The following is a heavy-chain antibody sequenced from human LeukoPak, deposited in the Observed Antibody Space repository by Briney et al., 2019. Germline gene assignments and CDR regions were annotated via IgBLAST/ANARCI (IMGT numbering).Heavy chain of an antibody. J-gene: IGHJ4*02. Sequence: GRSLRLSCAASGFTFSSYSMNWVRQAPGKGLEWVSSISSSGTYVYYADSLRGRFTISRDNAKNSLYLQMNSLRVEDTAIYYCARDTVNGPFVVSLDYWGQGALVTVSS. CDR1: GFTFSSYS. V-gene: IGHV3-21*01. CDR2: ISSSGTYV. CDR3: ARDTVNGPFVVSLDY. D-gene: IGHD2-8*01.